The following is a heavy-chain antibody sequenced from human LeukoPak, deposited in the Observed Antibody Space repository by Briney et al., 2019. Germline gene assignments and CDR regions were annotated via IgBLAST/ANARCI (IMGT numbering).Heavy chain of an antibody. D-gene: IGHD3-10*01. CDR3: ARDLLTYYYGSGSFLADY. Sequence: ASVKVSCKASGGTFSSYAISWVRQAPGQGLEWMGRIIPILGIANYAQKFQGRVTITADKSTSTAYMELSSLRSEDTAVYYCARDLLTYYYGSGSFLADYWGQGTLVTVSS. CDR2: IIPILGIA. CDR1: GGTFSSYA. J-gene: IGHJ4*02. V-gene: IGHV1-69*04.